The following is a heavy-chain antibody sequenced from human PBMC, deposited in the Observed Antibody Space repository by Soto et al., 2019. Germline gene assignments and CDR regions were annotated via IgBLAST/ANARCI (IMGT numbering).Heavy chain of an antibody. CDR2: INSDGSST. D-gene: IGHD2-15*01. CDR1: GFTFSSYW. CDR3: ARGYCSGGSCYSSDFDY. J-gene: IGHJ4*02. V-gene: IGHV3-74*01. Sequence: GGSLRLSCAASGFTFSSYWMHWVRQAPGKGLVWVSRINSDGSSTSYADSVKGRFTISRDNAKNTLYLQMNSLRAEDTAVYYCARGYCSGGSCYSSDFDYWGQGTLVTVSS.